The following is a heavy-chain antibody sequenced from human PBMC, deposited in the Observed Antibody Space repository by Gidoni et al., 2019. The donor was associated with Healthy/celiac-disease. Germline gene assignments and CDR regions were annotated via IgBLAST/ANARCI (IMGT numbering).Heavy chain of an antibody. CDR3: ARDGGYCSGGSCYLGYYFDY. D-gene: IGHD2-15*01. J-gene: IGHJ4*02. CDR2: IYHSGST. CDR1: GYSISSGYY. Sequence: QVQLQESGPGLVKPSETLSLTCTFSGYSISSGYYWGWIRQPPGKGLEWIGSIYHSGSTYYNPSLKSRVTISVDTSKNQFSLKLSSVTAADTAVYYCARDGGYCSGGSCYLGYYFDYWGQGTLVTVSS. V-gene: IGHV4-38-2*02.